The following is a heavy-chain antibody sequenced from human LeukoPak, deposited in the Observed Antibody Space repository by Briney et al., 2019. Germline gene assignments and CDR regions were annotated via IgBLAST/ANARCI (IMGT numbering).Heavy chain of an antibody. CDR1: GGSISSGSYY. V-gene: IGHV4-61*02. J-gene: IGHJ4*02. CDR3: ARIDYGSGSYRNDY. Sequence: PSETLSLTCTVSGGSISSGSYYWSWIRQPAGKGLEWIGRIYTSGSTNYNPSLKSRDTISVDTSKNQFSLKLSSVTAADTAVYYCARIDYGSGSYRNDYWGQGTLVTVSS. D-gene: IGHD3-10*01. CDR2: IYTSGST.